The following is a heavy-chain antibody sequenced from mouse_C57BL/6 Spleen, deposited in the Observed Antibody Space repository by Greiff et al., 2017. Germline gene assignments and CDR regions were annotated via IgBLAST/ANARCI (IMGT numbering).Heavy chain of an antibody. Sequence: QVQLQQSGPGLVQPSQSLSITCTVSGFSLPSYGVHWVRQSPGKGLEWLGVIWSGGSTDYNAAFISRLSISKDNSKSQVFFKMNSLQADDTAIYYCARNVDYGNYFYYAMDYWGQGTSVTVSS. CDR2: IWSGGST. D-gene: IGHD2-1*01. CDR1: GFSLPSYG. V-gene: IGHV2-2*01. J-gene: IGHJ4*01. CDR3: ARNVDYGNYFYYAMDY.